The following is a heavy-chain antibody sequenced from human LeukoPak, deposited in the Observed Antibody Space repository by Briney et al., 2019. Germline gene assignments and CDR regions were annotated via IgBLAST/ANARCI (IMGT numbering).Heavy chain of an antibody. CDR2: IIPIFGTA. J-gene: IGHJ4*02. Sequence: GASVKVSCKASGGTFSNYAINWVRQAPGQGLEWMGGIIPIFGTANYAQKFQGRVTITADESTSTAYMELSSLRSEDTAVYYCARIDPYYYDSSGYYYWGQGTLVTVSS. CDR1: GGTFSNYA. CDR3: ARIDPYYYDSSGYYY. V-gene: IGHV1-69*13. D-gene: IGHD3-22*01.